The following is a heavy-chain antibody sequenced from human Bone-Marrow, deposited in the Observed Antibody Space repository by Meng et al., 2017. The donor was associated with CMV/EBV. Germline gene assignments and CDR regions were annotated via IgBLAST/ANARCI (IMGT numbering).Heavy chain of an antibody. J-gene: IGHJ4*02. CDR1: GFTFSSYG. CDR3: VKGNPHTDY. V-gene: IGHV3-30*02. CDR2: IRYDGSNK. D-gene: IGHD1-14*01. Sequence: GESLKISCAASGFTFSSYGMHWVRQAPGKGLEWVAFIRYDGSNKYYADSVKGRFTISRDNSKNTLYLQMNSLRAEDTAVYYCVKGNPHTDYWGQGTLVTVSS.